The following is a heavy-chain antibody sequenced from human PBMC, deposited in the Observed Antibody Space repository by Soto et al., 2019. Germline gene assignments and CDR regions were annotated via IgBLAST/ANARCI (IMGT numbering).Heavy chain of an antibody. CDR3: ARVTIPATAMVMPRWLRKELGYSYMDV. CDR2: INHSGST. D-gene: IGHD5-18*01. CDR1: GGSFSGYY. J-gene: IGHJ6*03. Sequence: SETLSLTCAVYGGSFSGYYWSWIRQPPGKGLEWIGEINHSGSTNYNPSLKSRVTISVDTSKNQFSLKLSSVTAADTAVYYCARVTIPATAMVMPRWLRKELGYSYMDVWGKGTTVTVS. V-gene: IGHV4-34*01.